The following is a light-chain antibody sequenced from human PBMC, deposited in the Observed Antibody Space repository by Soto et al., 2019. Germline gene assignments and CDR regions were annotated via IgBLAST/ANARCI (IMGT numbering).Light chain of an antibody. CDR1: QSIGNS. CDR2: AAS. J-gene: IGKJ5*01. V-gene: IGKV1-39*01. CDR3: QQSDYSPMYT. Sequence: DIQMTQSPSSLSASVGDRITITCRARQSIGNSLNWYQQRPGEAPKLLIYAASSLQSGVPSRFSGTGSGTDFTLTISSLQPEDFATYYCQQSDYSPMYTFGQGTRLEIK.